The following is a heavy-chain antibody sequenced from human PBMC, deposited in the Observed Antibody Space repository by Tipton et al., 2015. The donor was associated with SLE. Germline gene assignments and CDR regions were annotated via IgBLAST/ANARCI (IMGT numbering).Heavy chain of an antibody. CDR2: IYPGDSDT. CDR1: GYSFTNYW. D-gene: IGHD6-19*01. Sequence: QLVQSGAEVKKAGESLKISCKGSGYSFTNYWIGWVRQKPGKGLEWMGIIYPGDSDTRYSPSFQGQVTISADKSISTAYLQWSSLKTSDSAMYYCARRAVAGAHYFYYGLDVWGQGTAVNVSS. V-gene: IGHV5-51*03. J-gene: IGHJ6*02. CDR3: ARRAVAGAHYFYYGLDV.